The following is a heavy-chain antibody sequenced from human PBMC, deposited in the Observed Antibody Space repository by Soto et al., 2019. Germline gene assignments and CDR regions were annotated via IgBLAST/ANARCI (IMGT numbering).Heavy chain of an antibody. V-gene: IGHV6-1*01. Sequence: SQTLSLTCAISGDSLSSNGVAWNWIRQSPSRGLEWLGRTFYRSKWSNDYAESVKSRITINPDTSKNQFSLQLNSLRAEDTAVYYCAKDRQGSYFDYWGQGTLVTVSS. CDR2: TFYRSKWSN. D-gene: IGHD1-26*01. CDR3: AKDRQGSYFDY. CDR1: GDSLSSNGVA. J-gene: IGHJ4*02.